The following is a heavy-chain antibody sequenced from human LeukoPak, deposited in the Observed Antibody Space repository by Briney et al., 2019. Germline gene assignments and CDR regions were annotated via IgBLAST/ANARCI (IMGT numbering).Heavy chain of an antibody. CDR3: AKHYDSNNYYFDY. V-gene: IGHV3-23*01. D-gene: IGHD3-22*01. CDR2: ISGSAGST. CDR1: GLTLSNYP. Sequence: GGSLRLSCAASGLTLSNYPMSWVRQAPGKGLEWVSVISGSAGSTHHADSVQGRFTISRDNCNNTLYLQMNSLRAEDTAVYYCAKHYDSNNYYFDYWGQGILATVSS. J-gene: IGHJ4*02.